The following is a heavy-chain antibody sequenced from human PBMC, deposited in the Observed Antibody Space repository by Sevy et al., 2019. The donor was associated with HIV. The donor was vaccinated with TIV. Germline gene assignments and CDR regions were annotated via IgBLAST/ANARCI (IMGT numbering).Heavy chain of an antibody. CDR2: ISGSGGST. CDR3: AKDGGYRSPSLAN. D-gene: IGHD2-15*01. J-gene: IGHJ4*02. Sequence: GGSLRLSCAASGFTFSSYAMTWVRQAPGKGLEWVSLISGSGGSTFYADSGKGRFTISRDNSKNTLYLQMNSLRADDTAVYYCAKDGGYRSPSLANWGQGTLVTVSS. V-gene: IGHV3-23*01. CDR1: GFTFSSYA.